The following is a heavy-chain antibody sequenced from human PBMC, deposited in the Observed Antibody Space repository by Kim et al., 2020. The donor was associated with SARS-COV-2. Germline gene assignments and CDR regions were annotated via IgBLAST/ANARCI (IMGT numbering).Heavy chain of an antibody. D-gene: IGHD3-10*01. J-gene: IGHJ4*02. Sequence: SVKGRFTISRDNSKNTLYLQMNSLRAEDTAVYYCAKDRLWFGELFKMGDYWGQGTLVTVSS. CDR3: AKDRLWFGELFKMGDY. V-gene: IGHV3-30*02.